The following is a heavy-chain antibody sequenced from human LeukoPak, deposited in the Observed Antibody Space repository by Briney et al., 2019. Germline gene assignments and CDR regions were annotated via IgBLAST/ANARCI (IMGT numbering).Heavy chain of an antibody. Sequence: GGSLRLSCAASGFTFSSYEMNWVRQAPGKGLEWVSYISSSGTPIHYADSVKGRFTISRDNAKNSLFLQMNCLRAEDTAVYYCAREKTACGGDCYDSWGQGTLVTVSS. D-gene: IGHD2-21*01. CDR2: ISSSGTPI. CDR3: AREKTACGGDCYDS. J-gene: IGHJ4*02. V-gene: IGHV3-48*03. CDR1: GFTFSSYE.